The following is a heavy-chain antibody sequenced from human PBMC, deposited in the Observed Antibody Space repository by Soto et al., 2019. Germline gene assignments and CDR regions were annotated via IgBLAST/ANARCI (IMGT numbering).Heavy chain of an antibody. Sequence: EMQLLESGGGLVQPGASLRLSCSASGFIFSNYAMSWARQTPGKGLEWVSTISGSGVRTYYADSVKGRFTISRDNSKNTLDLQMPNLSVEDTAIYYCAKDHAREQFVRGENWFDSWGQGTLVTVSS. CDR2: ISGSGVRT. CDR3: AKDHAREQFVRGENWFDS. V-gene: IGHV3-23*01. D-gene: IGHD6-6*01. CDR1: GFIFSNYA. J-gene: IGHJ5*01.